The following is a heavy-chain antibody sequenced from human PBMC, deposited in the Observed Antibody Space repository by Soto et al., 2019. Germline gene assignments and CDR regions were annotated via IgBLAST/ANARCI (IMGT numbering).Heavy chain of an antibody. V-gene: IGHV3-74*01. Sequence: GGSLRLSCASSGFTFSSYWMHWVRQAPGKGLVWVSRMNEDGGTTDYADSVKGRFTISRDNAKNTLYLQMNSLRVEDTAVYYCASDLSGRADVWGQGTTVTVSS. CDR2: MNEDGGTT. D-gene: IGHD3-10*01. CDR1: GFTFSSYW. CDR3: ASDLSGRADV. J-gene: IGHJ6*02.